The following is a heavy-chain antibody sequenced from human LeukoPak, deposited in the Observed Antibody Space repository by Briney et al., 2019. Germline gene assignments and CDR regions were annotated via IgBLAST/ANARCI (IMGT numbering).Heavy chain of an antibody. CDR1: GGSISTYY. J-gene: IGHJ6*02. Sequence: SETLSLTCTVSGGSISTYYWSWIRQPPGKGLEWIGYIYYTGSTNYNPSLKSRVTISVDTSKNQFSLKLSSVTAADTAVYYCARHTYSSSWYELNYGMDVWGQGTTVTVSS. D-gene: IGHD6-13*01. V-gene: IGHV4-59*08. CDR2: IYYTGST. CDR3: ARHTYSSSWYELNYGMDV.